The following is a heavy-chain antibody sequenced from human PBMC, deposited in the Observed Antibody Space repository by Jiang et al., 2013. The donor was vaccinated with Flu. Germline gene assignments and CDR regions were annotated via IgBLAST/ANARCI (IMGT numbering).Heavy chain of an antibody. CDR2: IYYSGST. CDR3: ARGSPYYDFWSGYYTIDY. D-gene: IGHD3-3*01. CDR1: GGSISSSSYY. Sequence: GLVKPSETLSLTCTVSGGSISSSSYYWGWIRQPPGKGLEWIGSIYYSGSTYYNPSLKSRVTISVDTSKNQFSLKLSSVTAADTAVYYCARGSPYYDFWSGYYTIDYWGQGTLVTVSS. V-gene: IGHV4-39*01. J-gene: IGHJ4*02.